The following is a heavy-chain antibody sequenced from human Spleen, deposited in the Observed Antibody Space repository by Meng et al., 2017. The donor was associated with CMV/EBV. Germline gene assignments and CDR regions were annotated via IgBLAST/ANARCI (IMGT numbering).Heavy chain of an antibody. J-gene: IGHJ4*02. CDR2: IYPGDSDT. CDR1: GYMFISHW. Sequence: SGYMFISHWIGWVRHMTGKGLEWMGLIYPGDSDTRYSPSLQGQVTISADKSMSTAYLQWGSLKASDTAMYYCARRRDSSGYEGYFDYWGQGTLVTVSS. V-gene: IGHV5-51*01. CDR3: ARRRDSSGYEGYFDY. D-gene: IGHD3-22*01.